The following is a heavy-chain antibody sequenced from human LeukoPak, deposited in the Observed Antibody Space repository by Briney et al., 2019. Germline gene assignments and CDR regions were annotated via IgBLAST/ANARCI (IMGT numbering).Heavy chain of an antibody. V-gene: IGHV3-30*02. CDR2: IRYDGSNK. CDR3: AKVGEVATTSGGLYYYYYYMDV. J-gene: IGHJ6*03. D-gene: IGHD5-12*01. CDR1: GFTFSSYG. Sequence: GGSLRLSCAASGFTFSSYGMHWVRQAPGKGLEWVAFIRYDGSNKYYADSVKGRFTISRDNSKNTLYLQMNSLRAEDTAVYYCAKVGEVATTSGGLYYYYYYMDVWGKGTTVTVSS.